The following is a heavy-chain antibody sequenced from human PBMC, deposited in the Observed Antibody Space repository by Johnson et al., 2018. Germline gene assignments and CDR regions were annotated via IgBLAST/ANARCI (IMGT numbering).Heavy chain of an antibody. V-gene: IGHV3-30*18. CDR2: ISYDGSNK. J-gene: IGHJ1*01. D-gene: IGHD2-21*02. CDR1: GFTFSSYG. Sequence: QVQLVESGGGVVQPGRSLRLSCAASGFTFSSYGTHWVRQAPGKGLEWVAVISYDGSNKYYADSVKGRFTISRDNSKNTLYLQMNSLRAEDTAVYYCAKGGLLGWVLLVDVGNFQHWGQGTLVTVSS. CDR3: AKGGLLGWVLLVDVGNFQH.